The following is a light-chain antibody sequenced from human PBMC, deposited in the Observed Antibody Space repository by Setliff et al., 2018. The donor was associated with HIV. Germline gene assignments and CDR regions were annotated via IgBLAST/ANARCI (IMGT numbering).Light chain of an antibody. CDR3: CSYTGSSTYV. J-gene: IGLJ1*01. Sequence: QSVLAQPASVSGSPGQSITISCTGPSSDVVAYNLVSWYQQYPGKAPKVIIYEVSERPSGVSRRFFGSQSGNTASLTISGLQAEDEADYYCCSYTGSSTYVFGSGTKVTVL. CDR2: EVS. V-gene: IGLV2-23*02. CDR1: SSDVVAYNL.